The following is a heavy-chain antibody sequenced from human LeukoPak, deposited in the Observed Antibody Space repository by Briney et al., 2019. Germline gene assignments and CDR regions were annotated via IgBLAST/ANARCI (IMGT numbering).Heavy chain of an antibody. CDR1: GGSFSGYY. V-gene: IGHV4-34*01. J-gene: IGHJ4*02. CDR3: ARAPPSSSPTPFDY. Sequence: SETLSLTCAVYGGSFSGYYWSWIRQPPGKGLEWIGEINHSGSTNYNPSLKSRVTISVDTSKNQFSLKLSSVTAADTAVYYCARAPPSSSPTPFDYWGQGTLVTVSS. CDR2: INHSGST. D-gene: IGHD6-13*01.